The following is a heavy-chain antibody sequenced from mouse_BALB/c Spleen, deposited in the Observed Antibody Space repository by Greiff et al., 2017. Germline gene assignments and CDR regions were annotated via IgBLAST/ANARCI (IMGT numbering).Heavy chain of an antibody. V-gene: IGHV2-9*02. CDR1: GFSLTSYG. Sequence: VQRVESGPGLVAPSQSLSITCTVSGFSLTSYGVHWVRQPPGKGLEWLGVIWAGGSTNYNSALMSRLSISKDNSKSQVFLKMNSLQTDDTAMYYCARALYDGYYAWFAYWGQGTLVTVSA. D-gene: IGHD2-3*01. J-gene: IGHJ3*01. CDR3: ARALYDGYYAWFAY. CDR2: IWAGGST.